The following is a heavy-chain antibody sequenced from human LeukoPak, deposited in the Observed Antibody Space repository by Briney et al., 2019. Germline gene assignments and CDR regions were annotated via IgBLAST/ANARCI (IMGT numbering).Heavy chain of an antibody. J-gene: IGHJ4*02. Sequence: GGSLRLSCAASGFTFSSYSMIWVRQAPGKGLEWVSSISSSSSHIYYADSVKGRYTNSRDNAKNSQYLKMTSLRAEDTAVYYCARAQLSVRTDLKYYDILTGYYNSPFDYWGQGTLVTVSS. V-gene: IGHV3-21*01. CDR1: GFTFSSYS. D-gene: IGHD3-9*01. CDR3: ARAQLSVRTDLKYYDILTGYYNSPFDY. CDR2: ISSSSSHI.